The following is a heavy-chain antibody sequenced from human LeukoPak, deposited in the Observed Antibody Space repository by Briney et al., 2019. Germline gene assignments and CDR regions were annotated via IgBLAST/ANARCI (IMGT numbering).Heavy chain of an antibody. CDR2: ISSSSSTI. CDR1: GFTFSSYS. D-gene: IGHD2-2*01. CDR3: AREFIVVVPAAKGDDAFDI. J-gene: IGHJ3*02. V-gene: IGHV3-48*04. Sequence: GGSLRLSCAASGFTFSSYSMNWVRQAPGKGLEWVSYISSSSSTIYYADSVKGRFTISRDNAKNSLYLQMNSLRAEDTAVYYCAREFIVVVPAAKGDDAFDIWGQGTMVTVSS.